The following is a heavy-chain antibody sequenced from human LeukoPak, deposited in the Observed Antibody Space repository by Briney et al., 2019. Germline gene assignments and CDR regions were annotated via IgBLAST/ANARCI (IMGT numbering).Heavy chain of an antibody. Sequence: ASVKVSCKASGYTFTSYGISWVRQAPGQGLEWMGWISAYNGNTNYAQTLQGRVTMTTDTSTSTAYMELRSLRSDDTAVYYCARDAKGLLLRYGSGSYDYWGQGTLVTVSS. CDR1: GYTFTSYG. J-gene: IGHJ4*02. CDR3: ARDAKGLLLRYGSGSYDY. D-gene: IGHD3-10*01. V-gene: IGHV1-18*01. CDR2: ISAYNGNT.